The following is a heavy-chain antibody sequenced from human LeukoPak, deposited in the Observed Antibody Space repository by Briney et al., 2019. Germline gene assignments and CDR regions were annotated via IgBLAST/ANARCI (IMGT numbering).Heavy chain of an antibody. V-gene: IGHV4-39*07. CDR3: ARGRTMIARPRNYYMDV. D-gene: IGHD3-22*01. CDR2: IYYSGST. Sequence: SETLSLTCTVSGGSISSSSYYWGWIRQPPGKGLEWIGSIYYSGSTYYNPSLKSRVTISVDTSKNQFSLKLSSVTAADTAVYYSARGRTMIARPRNYYMDVWGKGTTVTVSS. J-gene: IGHJ6*03. CDR1: GGSISSSSYY.